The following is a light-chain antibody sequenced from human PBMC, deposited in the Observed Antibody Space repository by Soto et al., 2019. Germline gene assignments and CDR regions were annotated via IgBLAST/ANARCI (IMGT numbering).Light chain of an antibody. V-gene: IGKV1-5*03. CDR2: GAS. CDR1: QSISSW. Sequence: DIQMTKSPSTLSASIGDRVTITCRASQSISSWLAWYQQKPGSLPRLLIYGASTLESGVPSRFRGSGSGTDFTLTISSLQPEDFATYYCLLDFGYFWAFGQGTKVDIK. J-gene: IGKJ1*01. CDR3: LLDFGYFWA.